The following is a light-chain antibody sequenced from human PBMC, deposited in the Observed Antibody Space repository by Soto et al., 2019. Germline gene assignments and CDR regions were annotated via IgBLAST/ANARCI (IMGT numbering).Light chain of an antibody. CDR1: QSIGSY. CDR3: QQRSTWPPFS. CDR2: DAS. Sequence: EIVLTQSPATLSLSLGERATLSCRASQSIGSYLAWYQHKLGQPPRFLIYDASNRATGIPVRFSGSGSGTDFTLTISSLEPEDFAVYYCQQRSTWPPFSFGPGTKVDIK. V-gene: IGKV3-11*01. J-gene: IGKJ3*01.